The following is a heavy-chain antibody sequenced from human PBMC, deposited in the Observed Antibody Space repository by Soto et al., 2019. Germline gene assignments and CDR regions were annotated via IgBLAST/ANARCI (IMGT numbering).Heavy chain of an antibody. CDR2: INHSGST. J-gene: IGHJ5*02. D-gene: IGHD1-7*01. Sequence: QVQLQQWGAGLLKPSETLSLTCAVYGGSFSGYYWSWIRQPPGKGLEWIGEINHSGSTNYNPSLKSRVTISVDTSKNQFSLKLSSVTAADTAVYYCARVGYNWNYKHWFDPWGQGTLVTVSS. CDR3: ARVGYNWNYKHWFDP. CDR1: GGSFSGYY. V-gene: IGHV4-34*01.